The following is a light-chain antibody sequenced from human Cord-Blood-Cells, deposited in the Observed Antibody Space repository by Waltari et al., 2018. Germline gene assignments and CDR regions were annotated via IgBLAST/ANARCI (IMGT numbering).Light chain of an antibody. V-gene: IGKV4-1*01. Sequence: DIVMTQSPDSLAVSLGERATNNCKSSQSVLYSSSNKNYLAWYQQKPGQPPKLLIYWASTRESGVPDRFSGSGSGTDFTLTISSLQAEDVAVYYCQQYYSTWTFGQGTKVEIK. J-gene: IGKJ1*01. CDR1: QSVLYSSSNKNY. CDR3: QQYYSTWT. CDR2: WAS.